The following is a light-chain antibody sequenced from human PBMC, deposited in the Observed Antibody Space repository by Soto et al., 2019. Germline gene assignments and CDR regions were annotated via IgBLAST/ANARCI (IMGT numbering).Light chain of an antibody. J-gene: IGLJ2*01. V-gene: IGLV1-44*01. CDR1: GPYIEVNA. Sequence: QSALTQPPSASGTPGQRVPISCSASGPYIEVNAINWYQQVPGTAPRLLIYNDLQRPSGVPDRFSGSKSGTSATLGITGLQTGDEADYYCGTWDSSLSVVFGGGTKLTVL. CDR3: GTWDSSLSVV. CDR2: NDL.